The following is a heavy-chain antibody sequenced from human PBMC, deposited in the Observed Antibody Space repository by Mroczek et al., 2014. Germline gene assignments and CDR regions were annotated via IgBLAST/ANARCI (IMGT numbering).Heavy chain of an antibody. V-gene: IGHV1-8*01. D-gene: IGHD4-11*01. Sequence: QVQLVQSGAEVKKPGASVKVSCKASGYTFTSYDINWVRQATGQGLEWMGWMNPNSGNTGYAQKFQGRVTMTRNTSISTAYMELSSLRSEDTAVYYCARGRYSYSNYGRGFDYWGQGTLVTVSS. CDR1: GYTFTSYD. J-gene: IGHJ4*02. CDR3: ARGRYSYSNYGRGFDY. CDR2: MNPNSGNT.